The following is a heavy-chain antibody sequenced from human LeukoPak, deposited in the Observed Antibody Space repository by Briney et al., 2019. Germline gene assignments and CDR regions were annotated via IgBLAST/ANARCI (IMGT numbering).Heavy chain of an antibody. J-gene: IGHJ4*02. Sequence: SETLSLTCTVSGGSISSYYWSWIRQPPGKGLEWIGYIYYSGSTNYNPSLKSRVTISVDASKNQFSLKLSSVTAADTAVYYCARGDSAAPEGFDYWGQGTLVTVSS. V-gene: IGHV4-59*01. CDR1: GGSISSYY. CDR3: ARGDSAAPEGFDY. D-gene: IGHD1-14*01. CDR2: IYYSGST.